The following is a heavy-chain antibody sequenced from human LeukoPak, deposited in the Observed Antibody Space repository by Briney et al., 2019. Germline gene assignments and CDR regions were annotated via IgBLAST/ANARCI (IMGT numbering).Heavy chain of an antibody. CDR3: AREARISIFGVAFDP. Sequence: PGGSLRLSCAASGVTFSSSWMSWVRQAPGKGPEWVANISQDGSQKYYVDSVKGRFTISRDNAKNSMYLQMNSLRAEDTAVYYCAREARISIFGVAFDPWGQGTLVTVSS. CDR1: GVTFSSSW. D-gene: IGHD3-3*01. J-gene: IGHJ5*02. V-gene: IGHV3-7*01. CDR2: ISQDGSQK.